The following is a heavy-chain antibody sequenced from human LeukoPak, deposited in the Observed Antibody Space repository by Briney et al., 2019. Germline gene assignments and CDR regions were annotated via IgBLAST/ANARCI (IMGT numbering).Heavy chain of an antibody. CDR1: GAIFSNHA. D-gene: IGHD3-10*01. V-gene: IGHV3-23*01. CDR2: ISGTGVTP. J-gene: IGHJ4*02. CDR3: ASTSMVRGVITPFDY. Sequence: PGGSLRLSCAASGAIFSNHAMSWVRQAPGKGLEWVSLISGTGVTPYYAASVKGRFPISRDNSKNTLYLQMNSLRAEDTALYYCASTSMVRGVITPFDYWGQGTLVTVSS.